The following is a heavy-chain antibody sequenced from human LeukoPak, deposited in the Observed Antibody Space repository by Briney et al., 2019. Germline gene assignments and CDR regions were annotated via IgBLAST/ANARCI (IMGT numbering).Heavy chain of an antibody. D-gene: IGHD5-24*01. V-gene: IGHV4-31*03. CDR1: GGSISSGGYY. Sequence: PSETLSLTCTVSGGSISSGGYYWSWIRQHPGKGLEWIGYIYYSGSTYYNPSLKSRVTISVDTSKNQFSLKLSSVTAADTAVYYCAREGLTNAYNPLGYWGQGTLVTVSS. CDR3: AREGLTNAYNPLGY. CDR2: IYYSGST. J-gene: IGHJ4*02.